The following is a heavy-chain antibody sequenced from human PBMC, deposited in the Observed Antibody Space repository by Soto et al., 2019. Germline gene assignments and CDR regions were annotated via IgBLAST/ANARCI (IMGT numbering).Heavy chain of an antibody. V-gene: IGHV2-5*02. D-gene: IGHD3-10*01. CDR3: VHNTGRGANFDY. CDR2: IYWDDDK. J-gene: IGHJ4*02. CDR1: GFSLSTSGVG. Sequence: QITLKESGPTLVKPTQTLTLTCTFSGFSLSTSGVGMGWIRQSPGKALEWLALIYWDDDKRYSPSLKNRLSITKDTSKNQVVLIMTVMDPVDTATNCCVHNTGRGANFDYWGQGTLVTVSS.